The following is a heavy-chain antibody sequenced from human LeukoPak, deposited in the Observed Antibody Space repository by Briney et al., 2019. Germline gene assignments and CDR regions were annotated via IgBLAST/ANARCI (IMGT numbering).Heavy chain of an antibody. J-gene: IGHJ4*02. V-gene: IGHV3-48*01. CDR1: GFTFSSYS. CDR3: ARGTVYYYDSSGYFDY. CDR2: ISSSSSTI. Sequence: GGSLRLSCAASGFTFSSYSMNWVRHAPGKGLEWVSYISSSSSTIYYADSVKGRFTISRDNAKNSLYLQMNSLRAEDTAVYYCARGTVYYYDSSGYFDYWGQGTLVTVSS. D-gene: IGHD3-22*01.